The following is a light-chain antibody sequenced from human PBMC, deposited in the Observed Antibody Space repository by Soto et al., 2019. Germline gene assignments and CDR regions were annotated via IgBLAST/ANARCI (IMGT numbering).Light chain of an antibody. CDR3: QQYNSWT. V-gene: IGKV1-5*01. Sequence: DIQMTQSPSTVSAYVGDSVTITCRASQSITTWLAWYQQRPGKAPKLLIYDVSSLQSGVPSRFSGSGPGTEFTLTISSLQPDDFATYYCQQYNSWTFGQGTKVDIK. J-gene: IGKJ1*01. CDR1: QSITTW. CDR2: DVS.